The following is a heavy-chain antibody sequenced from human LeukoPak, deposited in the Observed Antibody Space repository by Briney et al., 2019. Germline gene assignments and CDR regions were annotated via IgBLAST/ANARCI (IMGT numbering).Heavy chain of an antibody. CDR2: IWYDGSNK. CDR1: GFTFSSYG. CDR3: AKERSGSSWRGYFDY. V-gene: IGHV3-33*06. D-gene: IGHD6-13*01. J-gene: IGHJ4*02. Sequence: PGGSLRLSCAASGFTFSSYGMHWVRQAPGKGLEWVAVIWYDGSNKYYADSVKGRFTISRDNSKNTLYLQMNSLRAEDTAVYYCAKERSGSSWRGYFDYWGQGTLVTVSS.